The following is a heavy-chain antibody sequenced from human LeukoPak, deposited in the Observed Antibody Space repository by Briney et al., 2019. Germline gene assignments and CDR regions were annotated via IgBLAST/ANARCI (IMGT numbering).Heavy chain of an antibody. CDR1: GFTFSSYS. Sequence: GGSLRLSCAASGFTFSSYSMNWVRQAPGKGLEWVSSISSSSSYIYYADSVKGRFTISRDNAKNSLYLQMNSLRAEDTALYYCARGEGAASFDYWGQGTLVTVSS. CDR3: ARGEGAASFDY. D-gene: IGHD1-26*01. J-gene: IGHJ4*02. V-gene: IGHV3-21*04. CDR2: ISSSSSYI.